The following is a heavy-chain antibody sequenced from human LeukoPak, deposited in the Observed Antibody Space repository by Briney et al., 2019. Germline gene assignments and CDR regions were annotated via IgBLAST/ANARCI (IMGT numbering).Heavy chain of an antibody. CDR1: GFTFSNYY. V-gene: IGHV3-11*04. J-gene: IGHJ4*02. D-gene: IGHD1-1*01. Sequence: GGSLRLSCAASGFTFSNYYMSWVRQAPGKGLEWVSYISSSGNLIHYADSVKGRFTFSRDNARNSLYLQMNSLRADDTAIYYCAREGGWNDFDYWGQGTLVTVSS. CDR3: AREGGWNDFDY. CDR2: ISSSGNLI.